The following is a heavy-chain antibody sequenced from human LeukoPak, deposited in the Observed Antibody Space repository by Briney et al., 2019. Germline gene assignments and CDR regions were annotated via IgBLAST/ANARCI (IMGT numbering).Heavy chain of an antibody. CDR2: IYYSGST. J-gene: IGHJ3*02. D-gene: IGHD3-22*01. V-gene: IGHV4-59*12. CDR1: GGSISSYY. Sequence: PSETLSLTCTVSGGSISSYYWSWIRQPPGKGLEWIGYIYYSGSTNYNPSLKSRVTISLDTSRNQFSLRLNSVTAADTAVYYCAKSNGYGLIDIWGQGTMVTVSS. CDR3: AKSNGYGLIDI.